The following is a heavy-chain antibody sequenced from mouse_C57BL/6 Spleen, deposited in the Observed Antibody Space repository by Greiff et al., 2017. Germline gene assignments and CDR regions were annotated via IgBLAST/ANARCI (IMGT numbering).Heavy chain of an antibody. V-gene: IGHV2-6*03. Sequence: VQLQQSGPGLVAPSQSLSISCTVSGFSLTSYGVPWVRPPPGKRLEWLVVIWSDGSTTYNSAINTRRSISKDNSNSQVFLKMNSLQTDDTAMYYCARLGSYGHFDYWGQGTTLTVSS. CDR2: IWSDGST. CDR3: ARLGSYGHFDY. CDR1: GFSLTSYG. J-gene: IGHJ2*01. D-gene: IGHD1-1*02.